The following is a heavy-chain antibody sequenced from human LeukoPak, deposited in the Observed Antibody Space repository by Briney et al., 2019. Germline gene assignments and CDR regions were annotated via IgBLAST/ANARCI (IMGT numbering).Heavy chain of an antibody. CDR2: ISYDGSNK. J-gene: IGHJ4*02. CDR1: GFTFSSYW. V-gene: IGHV3-30*03. CDR3: ARDPVARYYFDY. D-gene: IGHD6-19*01. Sequence: GGSLRLSCAASGFTFSSYWMSWVRQAPGKRLEWVAVISYDGSNKYYADSVKGRFTISRDNSKNTLYLQMNSLRAEDTAVYYCARDPVARYYFDYWGQGTLVTVSS.